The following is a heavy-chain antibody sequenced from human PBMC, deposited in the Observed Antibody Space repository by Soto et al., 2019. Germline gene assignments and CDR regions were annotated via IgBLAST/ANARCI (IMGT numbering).Heavy chain of an antibody. Sequence: ASVKVSCKASGGTFSSYTISWVRQAPGQGLEWMGRIIAMLGKTNYAQNFQGRVTMTTDTSTSTAYMELRSLRSEDTAVYYCARATYYYDSSGYSDAFDIWGQGTMVTVSS. CDR1: GGTFSSYT. V-gene: IGHV1-69*08. CDR2: IIAMLGKT. D-gene: IGHD3-22*01. CDR3: ARATYYYDSSGYSDAFDI. J-gene: IGHJ3*02.